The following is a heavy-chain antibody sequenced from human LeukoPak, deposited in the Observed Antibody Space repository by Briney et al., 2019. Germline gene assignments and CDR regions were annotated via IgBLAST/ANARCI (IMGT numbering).Heavy chain of an antibody. V-gene: IGHV3-7*01. D-gene: IGHD2-21*01. CDR1: GFTFSNYW. CDR2: IRQDGSET. Sequence: GGSLRLSCAASGFTFSNYWMNWVRQAPGKGLEWVANIRQDGSETYYEDSVKGRFTISRDNAKNSLYLEMNYLRAEDTAGYYCARLIDYWGQGTLVTVSS. J-gene: IGHJ4*02. CDR3: ARLIDY.